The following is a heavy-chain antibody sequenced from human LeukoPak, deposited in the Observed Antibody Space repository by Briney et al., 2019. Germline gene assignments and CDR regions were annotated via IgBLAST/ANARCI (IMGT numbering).Heavy chain of an antibody. J-gene: IGHJ4*02. V-gene: IGHV4-30-2*01. D-gene: IGHD3-22*01. CDR3: ASIYDSSGYYYCY. CDR2: IYHTGST. Sequence: SQTLSLTCAVSGGSISSGAYSWSWIRQPPGRGLEWIGYIYHTGSTYYNPSLKSRVTISVDRSKNQFSLNLSSVTAADTAVYYCASIYDSSGYYYCYWGQGTLVTVSS. CDR1: GGSISSGAYS.